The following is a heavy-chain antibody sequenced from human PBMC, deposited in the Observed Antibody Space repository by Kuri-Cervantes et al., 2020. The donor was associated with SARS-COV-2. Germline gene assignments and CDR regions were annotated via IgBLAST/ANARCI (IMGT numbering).Heavy chain of an antibody. CDR1: GFTFRTYA. J-gene: IGHJ5*01. Sequence: GESLKISCAASGFTFRTYAMSWVRQAPGKGLEWVGRIKSKTDGGAVEYAAPVKGRFTISRDDSRSTVYLQMNSLKTEDTALYYCTTDPRRMFGWFDSWGQGTLVTVSS. V-gene: IGHV3-15*01. CDR2: IKSKTDGGAV. D-gene: IGHD3-3*01. CDR3: TTDPRRMFGWFDS.